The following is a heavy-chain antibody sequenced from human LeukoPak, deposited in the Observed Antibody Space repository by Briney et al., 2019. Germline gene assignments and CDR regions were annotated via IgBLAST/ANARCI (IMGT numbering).Heavy chain of an antibody. V-gene: IGHV1-18*01. CDR2: ISAYNGNT. CDR1: GYTFTSYG. J-gene: IGHJ6*03. D-gene: IGHD3-3*01. Sequence: ASVKVSCKASGYTFTSYGISWVRQAPGQGLEWMGWISAYNGNTNYAQKLQGRVTMTTDTSTSTAYMELRSLRSDDTAVYYCARDIPHYDFWSGSLNYYYYYYMDVWGKGTTVTVSS. CDR3: ARDIPHYDFWSGSLNYYYYYYMDV.